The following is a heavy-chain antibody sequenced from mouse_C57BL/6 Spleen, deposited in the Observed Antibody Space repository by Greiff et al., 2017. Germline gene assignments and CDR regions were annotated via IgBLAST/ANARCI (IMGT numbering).Heavy chain of an antibody. J-gene: IGHJ1*03. D-gene: IGHD2-5*01. CDR3: ARYHYSNRYFDV. CDR2: IDPEDGDT. CDR1: GFNIKDYY. V-gene: IGHV14-1*01. Sequence: EVKLQESGAELVRPGASVKLSCTASGFNIKDYYMHWVKQRPEQGLEWIGRIDPEDGDTEYAPKFQGKATMTVDKSSSTAYMQLSSLTSEDSAVYFCARYHYSNRYFDVWGTGTTVTVSS.